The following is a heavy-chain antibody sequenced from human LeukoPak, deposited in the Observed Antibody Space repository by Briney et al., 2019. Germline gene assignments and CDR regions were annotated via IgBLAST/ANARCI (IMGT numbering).Heavy chain of an antibody. CDR1: GYSISSGYY. J-gene: IGHJ4*02. Sequence: SETLSLTCTVSGYSISSGYYWGWIRQPPGKGLEWIGSIYHSGSTYYNPSLKSRVTISVDTSKNQFSLKLSSVTAADTAVYYCARGSPLGYYVWGSYFDYWGQGTLVTVSS. CDR3: ARGSPLGYYVWGSYFDY. V-gene: IGHV4-38-2*02. D-gene: IGHD3-16*01. CDR2: IYHSGST.